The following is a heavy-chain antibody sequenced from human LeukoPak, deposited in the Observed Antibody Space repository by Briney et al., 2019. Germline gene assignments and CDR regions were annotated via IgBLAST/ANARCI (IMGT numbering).Heavy chain of an antibody. D-gene: IGHD2-21*02. V-gene: IGHV5-51*01. J-gene: IGHJ4*02. CDR3: ARRDSALGY. CDR2: IYPGDSDT. Sequence: GASLKTSCKGSGYRFTSYWIGWVRPMPGQGLEWMGIIYPGDSDTRYSPSFQGQVTISADKSLSSAYLQWSSLKASDTAMYYCARRDSALGYWGQGTLVTVSS. CDR1: GYRFTSYW.